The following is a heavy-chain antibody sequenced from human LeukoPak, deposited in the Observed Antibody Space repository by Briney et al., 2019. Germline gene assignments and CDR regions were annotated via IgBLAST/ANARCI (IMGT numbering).Heavy chain of an antibody. Sequence: SETLSLTCAVSGYSMSSGYYWGWIRQPPGKGLEWIGSIYHSGSTYYNPSLKSRVTISVDTSKNQFSLKLSSVTAADTAVYYCARGPQPNWFDPWGQGTLVTVSS. V-gene: IGHV4-38-2*01. CDR3: ARGPQPNWFDP. CDR1: GYSMSSGYY. CDR2: IYHSGST. D-gene: IGHD1-14*01. J-gene: IGHJ5*02.